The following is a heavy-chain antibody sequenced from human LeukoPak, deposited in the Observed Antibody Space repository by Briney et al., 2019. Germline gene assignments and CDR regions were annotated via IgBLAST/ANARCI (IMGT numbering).Heavy chain of an antibody. J-gene: IGHJ4*02. Sequence: SETLSLTCAVSGGSISSSNWWSWVRQPPGKGLEWIGEIYHSGSTNYNPSLKSRVTISVDTSKNQFSLKLSSVTAADTAVYYCARARGVDYYDSSGYNGPHDYWGQGTLVTVSS. CDR1: GGSISSSNW. V-gene: IGHV4-4*02. CDR3: ARARGVDYYDSSGYNGPHDY. CDR2: IYHSGST. D-gene: IGHD3-22*01.